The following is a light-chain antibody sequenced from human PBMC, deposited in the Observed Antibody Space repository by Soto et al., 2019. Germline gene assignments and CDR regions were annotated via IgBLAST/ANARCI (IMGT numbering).Light chain of an antibody. Sequence: DIVMTQSPLSLPVTPGEPASSSCRSSQSLLHSNGYNYLDWYLQKPGQSPQLLIYLGSNRASGVPDRFSGSGSGTDFTLKISRVEAEDVGVYYCMQALQSPPFTFGPGTKVEIK. J-gene: IGKJ3*01. V-gene: IGKV2-28*01. CDR1: QSLLHSNGYNY. CDR3: MQALQSPPFT. CDR2: LGS.